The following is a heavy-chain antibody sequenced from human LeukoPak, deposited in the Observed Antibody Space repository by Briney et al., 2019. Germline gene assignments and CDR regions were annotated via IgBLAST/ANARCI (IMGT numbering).Heavy chain of an antibody. CDR1: GFSFGSEA. J-gene: IGHJ4*02. CDR2: ISDSSGGT. V-gene: IGHV3-23*01. D-gene: IGHD3-22*01. Sequence: GGFLRLSCVVSGFSFGSEAMSWVRQAPGKGLEWVSSISDSSGGTYYADSVKGRFTISRDNSKNTLYVQMNSLRAEDTAVYYCAKAGSSGYYYQFDYWGQGTLVTVSS. CDR3: AKAGSSGYYYQFDY.